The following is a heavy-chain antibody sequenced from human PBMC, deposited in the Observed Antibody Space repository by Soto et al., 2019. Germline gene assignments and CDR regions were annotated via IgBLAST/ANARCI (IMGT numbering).Heavy chain of an antibody. Sequence: GASVKVSCKASGYTFTSYDINWVRQATGQRLEWMGWMNPNSGNTEYAQKFQGRVTITRDTSASTAYMELSSLRSEDTAVYYCARVSGYYLPDYWGQGTLVTVSS. CDR3: ARVSGYYLPDY. V-gene: IGHV1-8*01. J-gene: IGHJ4*02. CDR1: GYTFTSYD. CDR2: MNPNSGNT. D-gene: IGHD5-12*01.